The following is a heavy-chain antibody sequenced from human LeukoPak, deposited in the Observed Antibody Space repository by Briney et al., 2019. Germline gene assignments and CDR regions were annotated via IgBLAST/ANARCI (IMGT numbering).Heavy chain of an antibody. CDR3: ARETYGDYLPDY. V-gene: IGHV3-53*01. Sequence: GSLRLSCAASGFTVSSNYMSWVRQAPGKGLEWVSVIYSGGSTYYADSVKGRFTISRDNSKNTLYLQMNSLRAEDTAVYYCARETYGDYLPDYWGQGTLVTVSS. J-gene: IGHJ4*02. D-gene: IGHD4-17*01. CDR2: IYSGGST. CDR1: GFTVSSNY.